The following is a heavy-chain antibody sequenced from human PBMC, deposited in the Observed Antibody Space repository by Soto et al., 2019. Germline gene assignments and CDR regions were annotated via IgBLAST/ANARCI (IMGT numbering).Heavy chain of an antibody. Sequence: PGGSLRLSCAASVFTFSNYAIHWVRQAPGKGLEWVSVIWSDGSNKYYTDSVKGRFTISRDNSKNTVHLQMNSLRAEDTAVYYCARDYLGVVVVAATQGGPDNWFDPWGQGTLVTVSS. D-gene: IGHD2-15*01. CDR2: IWSDGSNK. J-gene: IGHJ5*02. CDR3: ARDYLGVVVVAATQGGPDNWFDP. V-gene: IGHV3-33*01. CDR1: VFTFSNYA.